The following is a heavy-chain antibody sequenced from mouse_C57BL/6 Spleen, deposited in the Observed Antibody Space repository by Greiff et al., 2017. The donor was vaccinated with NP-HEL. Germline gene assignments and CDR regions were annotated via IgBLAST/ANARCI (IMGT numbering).Heavy chain of an antibody. V-gene: IGHV1-69*01. Sequence: QVQLQQPGAELVMPGASVKLSCKASGYTFTSYWMHWVKQRPGQGLEWIGEIDPSDSYTNYNQKFKGKSTLTVDKASSTAYMQLSSLTSEDSAVYYCARCPSYSNYEFAYWGQGTLVTVSA. CDR3: ARCPSYSNYEFAY. CDR2: IDPSDSYT. J-gene: IGHJ3*01. D-gene: IGHD2-5*01. CDR1: GYTFTSYW.